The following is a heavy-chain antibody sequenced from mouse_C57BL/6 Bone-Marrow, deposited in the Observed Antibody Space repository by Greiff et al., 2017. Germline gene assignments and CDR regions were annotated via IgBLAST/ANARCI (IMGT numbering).Heavy chain of an antibody. CDR2: IHPNSGST. D-gene: IGHD1-1*01. V-gene: IGHV1-64*01. CDR1: GYTFTSYW. J-gene: IGHJ2*01. Sequence: QVQLQQPGAELVKPGASVKLSCKASGYTFTSYWMHWVKQRPGQGLEWIGMIHPNSGSTNYNEKFKSKATLTVDESSSTAYMQLSSLTSEDSAVYYCARFHYYGSSYLFDYWGQGTTLTVSS. CDR3: ARFHYYGSSYLFDY.